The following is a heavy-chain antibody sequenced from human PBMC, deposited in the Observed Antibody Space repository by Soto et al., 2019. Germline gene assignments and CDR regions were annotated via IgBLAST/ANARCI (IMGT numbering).Heavy chain of an antibody. V-gene: IGHV4-39*01. D-gene: IGHD3-22*01. CDR1: GVSISRSSYY. CDR3: ARHLLITMITMDTNWFDP. Sequence: SETLSLTCTVSGVSISRSSYYWGWIRQPPGKGLEWIGSMYYSGSTYYNTSLKSRLTISVDTSKNQFSLKLYSVTAADTAVYYCARHLLITMITMDTNWFDPWGQGTLVTVSS. J-gene: IGHJ5*02. CDR2: MYYSGST.